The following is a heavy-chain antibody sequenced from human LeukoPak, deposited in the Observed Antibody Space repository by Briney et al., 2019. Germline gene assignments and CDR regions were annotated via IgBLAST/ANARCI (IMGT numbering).Heavy chain of an antibody. V-gene: IGHV3-30-3*01. CDR2: ISYDGSNK. Sequence: PGGSLRLSCAASGFTFSSYAMHWVRQAPGKGLEWVAVISYDGSNKYYADSVKGRFTISRDNSKNTLYLQMNSLRAEDTAVYYCARDTKILDMGSHDAFDIWGQGTMVTVSS. J-gene: IGHJ3*02. CDR1: GFTFSSYA. CDR3: ARDTKILDMGSHDAFDI. D-gene: IGHD3-3*01.